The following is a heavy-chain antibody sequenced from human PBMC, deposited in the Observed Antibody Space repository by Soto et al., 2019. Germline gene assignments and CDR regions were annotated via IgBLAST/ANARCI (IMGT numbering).Heavy chain of an antibody. J-gene: IGHJ4*02. Sequence: SVKVSCKASGFTFTSSAMQWVRQARGQRLEWIGWIVVGSGNTNYAQKFQERVTITRDMSTSTAYMELSSLRSEDTAVYYCAAFPRCSSSPSLDYWGQGTLVTAPQ. V-gene: IGHV1-58*02. D-gene: IGHD6-13*01. CDR2: IVVGSGNT. CDR3: AAFPRCSSSPSLDY. CDR1: GFTFTSSA.